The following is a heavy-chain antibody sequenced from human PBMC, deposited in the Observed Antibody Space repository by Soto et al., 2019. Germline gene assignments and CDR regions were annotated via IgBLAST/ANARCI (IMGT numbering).Heavy chain of an antibody. J-gene: IGHJ4*02. D-gene: IGHD3-9*01. V-gene: IGHV3-23*01. CDR3: AKVPQWVLRYHDWFFDY. CDR2: ISGSGDIT. CDR1: GFSFINSA. Sequence: EVQLLESGGGLVQPGGSLRLSCAVSGFSFINSAMTWFRQAPGKGLEWVSGISGSGDITYNTDSVKGRFAISRDTSKNVVYLQMRSLRAEDTAVYYCAKVPQWVLRYHDWFFDYWGQGTLVTVSS.